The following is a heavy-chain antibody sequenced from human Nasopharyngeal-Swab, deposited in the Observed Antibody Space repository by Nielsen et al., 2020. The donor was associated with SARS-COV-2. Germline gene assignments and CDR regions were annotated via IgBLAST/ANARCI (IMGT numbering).Heavy chain of an antibody. CDR3: ARDLHCSGGSCYSYGMDV. CDR2: IKQDGSEK. CDR1: GFTFSSYR. Sequence: GESLKISCAASGFTFSSYRMSWVRQAPGKGPEWVANIKQDGSEKYYVDSVKGRFTISRDNAKNSLYLQMNSLRAEDTAVYYCARDLHCSGGSCYSYGMDVWGQGTTVTVSS. D-gene: IGHD2-15*01. V-gene: IGHV3-7*01. J-gene: IGHJ6*02.